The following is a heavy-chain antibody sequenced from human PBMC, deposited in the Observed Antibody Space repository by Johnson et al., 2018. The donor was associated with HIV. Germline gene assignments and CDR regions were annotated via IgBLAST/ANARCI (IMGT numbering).Heavy chain of an antibody. CDR2: ISYDGSDK. J-gene: IGHJ3*02. Sequence: QVQLVESGGGVVRPGGSLRLSCAASGFTFDDYGMSWVRQAPGKGLEWVAVISYDGSDKYYAASVKGRFTISRDNSKNTLYLQMNSLRAEDTAVYYCARVQWLILDAFDIWGQGTMVTVSS. CDR3: ARVQWLILDAFDI. CDR1: GFTFDDYG. V-gene: IGHV3-30*03. D-gene: IGHD6-19*01.